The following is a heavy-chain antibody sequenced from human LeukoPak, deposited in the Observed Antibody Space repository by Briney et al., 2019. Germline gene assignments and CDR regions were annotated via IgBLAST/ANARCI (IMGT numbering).Heavy chain of an antibody. CDR3: AGAASGYPFQH. J-gene: IGHJ1*01. V-gene: IGHV4-4*09. CDR2: IYTTGTT. CDR1: NNSISSYY. Sequence: SETLSLTCTVSNNSISSYYWTWIRQPPGKGLEWIGYIYTTGTTHYNPSLKSRVSMSVDTSKKQFSLRLNSLTATDTAVYHCAGAASGYPFQHWGQGTLVTVSS. D-gene: IGHD6-13*01.